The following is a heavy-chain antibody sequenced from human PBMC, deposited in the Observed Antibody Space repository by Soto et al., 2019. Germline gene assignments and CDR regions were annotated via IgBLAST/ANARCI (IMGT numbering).Heavy chain of an antibody. D-gene: IGHD2-15*01. J-gene: IGHJ4*02. CDR2: IYYSGST. Sequence: QLQLQESGPGLVKPSETLSLTCTVSGGSISSSSYYWGWIRQPPGKGLEWIGTIYYSGSTYYNPSSKSRVTISVHTSKHPFSLKLSSVTAADTAVYYCASSGYCSGGTCYPYYFDYWGQGTLVTVSS. CDR1: GGSISSSSYY. V-gene: IGHV4-39*01. CDR3: ASSGYCSGGTCYPYYFDY.